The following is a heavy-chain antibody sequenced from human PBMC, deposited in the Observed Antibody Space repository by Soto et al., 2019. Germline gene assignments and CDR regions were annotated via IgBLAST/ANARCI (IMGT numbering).Heavy chain of an antibody. CDR1: VYSFIRYY. CDR3: ASPIGGSYNAFDI. V-gene: IGHV1-46*01. CDR2: INPSGSIT. Sequence: GXSVKVSCKASVYSFIRYYMHWVRQAPGQGLQWMGIINPSGSITTYAQKFQGRVTMTRDTSTSTVYMELSSLTSDDTAVYYCASPIGGSYNAFDIWGQGTMVTVSS. D-gene: IGHD1-26*01. J-gene: IGHJ3*02.